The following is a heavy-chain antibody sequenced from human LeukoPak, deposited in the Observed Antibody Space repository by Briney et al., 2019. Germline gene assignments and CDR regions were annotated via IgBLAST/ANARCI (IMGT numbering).Heavy chain of an antibody. Sequence: GGSLRLSCAASGFTFSSYAMHWVRQAPGKGLEWVAVISYDGSNKYYADSVKGRFTISRDNAKNSLYLQMNSLRAEDTAVYYCARAAGWFDPWGQGTLVTVSS. CDR3: ARAAGWFDP. V-gene: IGHV3-30-3*01. CDR2: ISYDGSNK. CDR1: GFTFSSYA. J-gene: IGHJ5*02.